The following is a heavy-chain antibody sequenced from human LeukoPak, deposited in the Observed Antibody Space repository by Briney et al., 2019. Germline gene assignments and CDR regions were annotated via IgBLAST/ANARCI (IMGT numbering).Heavy chain of an antibody. V-gene: IGHV1-8*01. CDR2: MNPNSGNT. Sequence: ASVKVSCTASGYTFTSYDINWVRQATGQGLEWMGWMNPNSGNTGYAQKFQGRVTMTRNTSISTAYMELSSLRSEDTAVYYCASAPTTVTTGAFDIWGQGTMVTVSS. CDR1: GYTFTSYD. CDR3: ASAPTTVTTGAFDI. J-gene: IGHJ3*02. D-gene: IGHD4-11*01.